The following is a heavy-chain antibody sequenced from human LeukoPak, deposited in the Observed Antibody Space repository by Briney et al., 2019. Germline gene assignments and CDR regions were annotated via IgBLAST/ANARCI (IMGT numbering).Heavy chain of an antibody. CDR1: GGIFSSHS. CDR2: IIPVFGTV. Sequence: ASEKVSCKAPGGIFSSHSFNWVRQAPGQGLEWMGGIIPVFGTVKYAQRFLGRVTITADESATTYMDLKRLRLEDTAVYYCARDPEPPSYCGGDCYNENGMDVWGQGTTVTVSS. V-gene: IGHV1-69*13. CDR3: ARDPEPPSYCGGDCYNENGMDV. J-gene: IGHJ6*02. D-gene: IGHD2-21*02.